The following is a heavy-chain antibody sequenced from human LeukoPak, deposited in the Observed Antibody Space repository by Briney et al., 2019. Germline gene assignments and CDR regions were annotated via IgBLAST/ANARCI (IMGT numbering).Heavy chain of an antibody. CDR3: ARGPGYSDWLIWDC. CDR2: IYYSGST. CDR1: GGSISSSSYY. V-gene: IGHV4-39*07. J-gene: IGHJ4*02. Sequence: KPSETLSLTCTVSGGSISSSSYYWGWIRQPPGKGLEWIGSIYYSGSTYQNPSLRSRVTISVDTSKNQFSLNLKSVTDADTAVYYCARGPGYSDWLIWDCWGQGTLVTVSS. D-gene: IGHD3-9*01.